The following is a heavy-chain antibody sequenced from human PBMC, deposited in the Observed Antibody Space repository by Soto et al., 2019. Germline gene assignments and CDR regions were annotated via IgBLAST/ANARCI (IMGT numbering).Heavy chain of an antibody. V-gene: IGHV4-31*03. Sequence: SETLSLTCTVSGGSISSGGYYWTWIRQHPGKGLEWIGYIYYSGSTYYNPSLKSRVTISVDTSKNQFSLKLSSVTAADTALYYCARTYGRNFDFWGQGTLVTVSS. J-gene: IGHJ4*02. CDR3: ARTYGRNFDF. CDR1: GGSISSGGYY. CDR2: IYYSGST. D-gene: IGHD3-10*01.